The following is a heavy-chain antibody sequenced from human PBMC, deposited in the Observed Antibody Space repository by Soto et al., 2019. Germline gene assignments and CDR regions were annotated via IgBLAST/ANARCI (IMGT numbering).Heavy chain of an antibody. CDR2: INPNSGGT. D-gene: IGHD3-10*01. Sequence: ASVRVSCKASGYTFTGYYMHWVRQAPGQGLEWMGWINPNSGGTNYAQKFQGRVTMTRDTSISTAYMELSRLRSDDTAVYYCARGGTMVRGVMDYWGQGTLVTVSS. CDR3: ARGGTMVRGVMDY. J-gene: IGHJ4*02. V-gene: IGHV1-2*02. CDR1: GYTFTGYY.